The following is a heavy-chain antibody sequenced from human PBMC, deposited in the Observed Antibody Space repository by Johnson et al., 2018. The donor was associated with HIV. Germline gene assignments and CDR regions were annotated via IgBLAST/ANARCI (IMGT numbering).Heavy chain of an antibody. V-gene: IGHV3-30*02. CDR3: AKDKAVVTALYDAFDI. J-gene: IGHJ3*02. D-gene: IGHD2-21*02. Sequence: QMQLVESGGGVVQPGGSLRLSCAAPGFTFSSYGMHWVRPAPGKGLEWVAFIRYDGSNKYYADSVKGRFTISRDNSKNTLYLQMNSRRAEDTAVYYCAKDKAVVTALYDAFDIWGQGTMVTVSS. CDR1: GFTFSSYG. CDR2: IRYDGSNK.